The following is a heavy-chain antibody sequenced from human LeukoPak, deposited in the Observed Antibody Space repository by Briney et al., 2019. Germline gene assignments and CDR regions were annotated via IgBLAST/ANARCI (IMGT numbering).Heavy chain of an antibody. CDR2: INPNSGGT. J-gene: IGHJ4*02. Sequence: GASVKVSCKASGYAFTGYYMHWVRQAPGQGVEGMGWINPNSGGTNYAQKFQSRVTMTRDTSISTAYMELSRLRSDDTAVYYCARVLDNYSLRGQAFGFWGQGTLVTVSS. CDR1: GYAFTGYY. V-gene: IGHV1-2*02. CDR3: ARVLDNYSLRGQAFGF. D-gene: IGHD3-10*01.